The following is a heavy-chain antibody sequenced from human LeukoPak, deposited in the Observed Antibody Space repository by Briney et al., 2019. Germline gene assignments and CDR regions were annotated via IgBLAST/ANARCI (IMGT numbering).Heavy chain of an antibody. CDR2: INPNSGGT. Sequence: GASVKVFCKASGHTFTGYYMHWVRQAPGQGLEWMGWINPNSGGTLYAQTFQGRVTITRDTSISTANMELSRLRSDDTAVYYCASVFSGYNSEGPFFDYWGQGTLVTVSS. J-gene: IGHJ4*02. CDR1: GHTFTGYY. CDR3: ASVFSGYNSEGPFFDY. D-gene: IGHD5-24*01. V-gene: IGHV1-2*02.